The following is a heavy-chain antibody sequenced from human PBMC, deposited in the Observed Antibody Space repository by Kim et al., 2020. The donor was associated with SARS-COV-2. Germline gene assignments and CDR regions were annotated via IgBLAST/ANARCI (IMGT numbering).Heavy chain of an antibody. Sequence: SETLSLTCTVSGGSISSGGYYWSWIRQHPGKGLEWIGYIYYSGSTYYNPSLKSRVTISVDTSKNQFSLKLSSVTAADTAVYYCARDSIAAAGTFDYWGQGTLVTVSS. D-gene: IGHD6-13*01. CDR2: IYYSGST. J-gene: IGHJ4*02. CDR1: GGSISSGGYY. V-gene: IGHV4-31*03. CDR3: ARDSIAAAGTFDY.